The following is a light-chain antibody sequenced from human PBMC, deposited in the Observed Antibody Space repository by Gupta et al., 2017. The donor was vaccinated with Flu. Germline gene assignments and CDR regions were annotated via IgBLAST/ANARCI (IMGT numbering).Light chain of an antibody. CDR2: DAS. CDR3: QRHSNCPQCT. CDR1: QSVSSY. J-gene: IGKJ3*01. V-gene: IGKV3-11*01. Sequence: EIVLTQSPATLSLSPGERATLSCRASQSVSSYLAWYQQKPGQAPRLLIYDASNRAPGTPARFSGSGCGTDFTLTISSREPEDFAVYYCQRHSNCPQCTFGHGTRVDIK.